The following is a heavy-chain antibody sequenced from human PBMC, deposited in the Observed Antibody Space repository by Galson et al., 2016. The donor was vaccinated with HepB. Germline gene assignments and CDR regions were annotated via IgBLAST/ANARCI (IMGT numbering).Heavy chain of an antibody. CDR2: IYWDDDK. D-gene: IGHD3-16*01. Sequence: PALVKPTQTLTLTCTFSGFSLSTSGVGVGWIRQPPGKALEWLALIYWDDDKRYSPSLKSRLTITEDTSKNQVVLTMTNMDPVDTATYYCAHSVTFGGVARRFDYWGQGTLVTVSS. V-gene: IGHV2-5*02. CDR1: GFSLSTSGVG. CDR3: AHSVTFGGVARRFDY. J-gene: IGHJ4*02.